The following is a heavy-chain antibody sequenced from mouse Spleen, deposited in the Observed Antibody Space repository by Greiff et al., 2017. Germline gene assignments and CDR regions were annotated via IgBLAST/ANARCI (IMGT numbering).Heavy chain of an antibody. J-gene: IGHJ1*01. CDR3: ARRTAPYWYFDV. CDR2: ISGGGSYT. Sequence: EVQLVESGGGLVKPGGSLKLSCAASGFTFSSYGMSWVRQTPEKRLEWVATISGGGSYTYYPDSVKGRFTISRDNAKNNLYLQMSSLRSEDTALYYCARRTAPYWYFDVWGAGTTVTVSS. V-gene: IGHV5-9-2*01. D-gene: IGHD1-2*01. CDR1: GFTFSSYG.